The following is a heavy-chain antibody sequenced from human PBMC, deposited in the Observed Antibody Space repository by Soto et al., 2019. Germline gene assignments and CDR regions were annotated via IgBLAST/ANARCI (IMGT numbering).Heavy chain of an antibody. V-gene: IGHV3-15*07. CDR2: VKSKTDGGSS. CDR3: TTDSRTSLPEIRFDY. D-gene: IGHD2-8*01. CDR1: GFPFSNAL. J-gene: IGHJ4*01. Sequence: GGSLRLSCVASGFPFSNALINWVRPVPGKGLEWVGRVKSKTDGGSSDYAAAVKGRFAVSRDDSRNIVYLQMNSLKIEDTGVYYCTTDSRTSLPEIRFDYWGHGTQVTVPQ.